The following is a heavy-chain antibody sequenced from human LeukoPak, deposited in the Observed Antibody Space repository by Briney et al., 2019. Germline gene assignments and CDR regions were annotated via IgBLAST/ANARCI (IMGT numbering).Heavy chain of an antibody. CDR3: AKAIAVGYMDV. D-gene: IGHD6-19*01. J-gene: IGHJ6*03. Sequence: GGSLRLSCGASGFTFDDYWMSWVRQAPGKGLEWVSAISGSGGSTYYADSAKGRFTISRENSKNTLYLQMNSLRAEDTAVYYCAKAIAVGYMDVWGKGTTVTISS. V-gene: IGHV3-23*01. CDR2: ISGSGGST. CDR1: GFTFDDYW.